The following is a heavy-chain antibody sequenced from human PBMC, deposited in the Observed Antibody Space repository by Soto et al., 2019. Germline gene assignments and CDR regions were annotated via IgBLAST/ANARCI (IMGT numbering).Heavy chain of an antibody. J-gene: IGHJ6*03. CDR3: ARAYDFWSGYRPSSYYYYMDV. CDR2: ISAYNGNT. V-gene: IGHV1-18*01. Sequence: GASVKVSCKASGYTFTSYGISWVRQAPGQGLEWMGWISAYNGNTNYAQKHQGRVTMTTDTSTSTAYMELRSLRSDDTAVYYCARAYDFWSGYRPSSYYYYMDVWGKGTTVTVSS. D-gene: IGHD3-3*01. CDR1: GYTFTSYG.